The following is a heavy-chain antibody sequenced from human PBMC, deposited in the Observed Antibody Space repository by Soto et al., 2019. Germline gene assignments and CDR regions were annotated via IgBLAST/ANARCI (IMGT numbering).Heavy chain of an antibody. V-gene: IGHV3-23*01. J-gene: IGHJ6*02. Sequence: PGGSLRLSCAASGFTFSSSTMNRVRQAPGKGLEWVSAIIDSGGYTYYADSVKGRFTISRDNSKNTLYLQMNSLRAEDTALYYCAKETYYYYGMDVWGQGTTVTVSS. CDR2: IIDSGGYT. CDR1: GFTFSSST. CDR3: AKETYYYYGMDV.